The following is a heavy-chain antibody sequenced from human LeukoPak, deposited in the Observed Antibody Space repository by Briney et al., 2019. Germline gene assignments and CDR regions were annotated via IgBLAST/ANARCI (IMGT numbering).Heavy chain of an antibody. V-gene: IGHV1-18*01. CDR2: ISAYNGNT. Sequence: ASVKVSCKASGYTFTSYGISWVRQAPGQGLEWMGWISAYNGNTNYAQKLQGRVTMTTDTSTSTAYMELRSLRSEDTAVSYCATDSPYDYVWGSYRYWGQGTLVTVSS. D-gene: IGHD3-16*02. CDR3: ATDSPYDYVWGSYRY. CDR1: GYTFTSYG. J-gene: IGHJ4*02.